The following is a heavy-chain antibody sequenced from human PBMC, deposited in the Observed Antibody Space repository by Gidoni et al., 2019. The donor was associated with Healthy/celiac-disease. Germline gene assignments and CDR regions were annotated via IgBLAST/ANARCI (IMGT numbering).Heavy chain of an antibody. V-gene: IGHV3-73*02. Sequence: EVQLVESGGGLVQPGGSLKLSCAASGFTFSGSAMHWFRQASGKGLEWVGRIRSKANSYATAYAASVKGRFTISRDDSKNTAYLQMNSLKTEDTAVYYCTRHAPDYGGNSGDGGRFDYWGQGTLVTVSS. J-gene: IGHJ4*02. D-gene: IGHD4-17*01. CDR3: TRHAPDYGGNSGDGGRFDY. CDR1: GFTFSGSA. CDR2: IRSKANSYAT.